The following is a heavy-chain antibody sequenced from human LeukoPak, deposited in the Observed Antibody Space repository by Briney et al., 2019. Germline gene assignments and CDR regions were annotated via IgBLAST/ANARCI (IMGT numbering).Heavy chain of an antibody. CDR3: RRDRYYAFDL. CDR2: IRRSCSAI. CDR1: AFTSTIFS. J-gene: IGHJ4*02. Sequence: GGSRRLSCAPSAFTSTIFSMNWVRQAPGRGRVWLAYIRRSCSAIYYADAVKGRFTVSTDNAKNSLDQQMNSLRDEDTAVYYGRRDRYYAFDLWGQGTVVTVSS. V-gene: IGHV3-48*02. D-gene: IGHD1-26*01.